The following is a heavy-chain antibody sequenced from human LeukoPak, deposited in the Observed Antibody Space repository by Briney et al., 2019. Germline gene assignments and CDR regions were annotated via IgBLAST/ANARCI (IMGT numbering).Heavy chain of an antibody. V-gene: IGHV2-5*02. CDR3: AHSHLYNWNQSPFDY. CDR2: IYWDDDK. CDR1: GFSLNTSAVG. D-gene: IGHD1-1*01. Sequence: SGPTLVNPTQTLPQTCTFSGFSLNTSAVGVGWIRQPPGKALEWLALIYWDDDKRYRPSLKSRLTITKDTSKNQVVLTMTNMDPVDTATYYCAHSHLYNWNQSPFDYWGQGTLVTVSS. J-gene: IGHJ4*02.